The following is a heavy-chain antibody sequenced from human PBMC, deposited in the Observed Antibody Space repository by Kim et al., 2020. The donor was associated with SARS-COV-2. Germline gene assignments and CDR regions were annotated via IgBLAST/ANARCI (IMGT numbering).Heavy chain of an antibody. J-gene: IGHJ6*01. V-gene: IGHV3-13*04. CDR2: IGTAGDT. CDR1: GFTFSSYD. CDR3: ARADYGGKMYYYYGMVV. Sequence: GGSLRPSCAASGFTFSSYDMHWVRQAPGKGLEWVSAIGTAGDTYYPGYVKGRFTISTENAKNTLYLQLNSMRAGDTAVYYCARADYGGKMYYYYGMVVW. D-gene: IGHD4-17*01.